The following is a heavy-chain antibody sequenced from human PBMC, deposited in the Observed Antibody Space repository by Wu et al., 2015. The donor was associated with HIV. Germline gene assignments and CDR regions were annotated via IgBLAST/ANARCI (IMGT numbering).Heavy chain of an antibody. CDR3: ARGGDIVVVPAAYVFDY. CDR1: GFSFGTYS. D-gene: IGHD2-2*01. J-gene: IGHJ4*02. V-gene: IGHV1-18*01. Sequence: QARLVQSGAEIKKPGTSVKVSCQASGFSFGTYSFSWVRQGPGQRLEWMGWISGHNGNTNYAQKLQGRVTMTTDTSTSTAYMELRSLRSDDTAVYYCARGGDIVVVPAAYVFDYWGQGTLVTVSS. CDR2: ISGHNGNT.